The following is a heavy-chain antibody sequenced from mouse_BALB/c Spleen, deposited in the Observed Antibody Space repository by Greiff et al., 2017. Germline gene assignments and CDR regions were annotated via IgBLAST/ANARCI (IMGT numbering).Heavy chain of an antibody. V-gene: IGHV1-54*01. CDR3: ARAYYEDYFDY. J-gene: IGHJ2*01. CDR2: INPGSGGT. D-gene: IGHD2-10*01. CDR1: GYAFTNYL. Sequence: VQLQQSGAELVRPGTSVKVSCKASGYAFTNYLIEWVKQRPGQGLEWIGVINPGSGGTNYNEKFKGKATLTADKSSSTAYMQLSSLTSDDSAVYFCARAYYEDYFDYWGQGTTLTVSS.